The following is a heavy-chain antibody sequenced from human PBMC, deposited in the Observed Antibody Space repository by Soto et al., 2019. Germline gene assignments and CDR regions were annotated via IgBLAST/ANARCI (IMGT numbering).Heavy chain of an antibody. CDR2: ISTTGETT. V-gene: IGHV3-23*01. J-gene: IGHJ4*02. CDR1: GFTFSSRA. Sequence: PGGSLRLSCVASGFTFSSRAMSWVRRTPGKGLQWVSGISTTGETTFHTDSVRGRFTISRDDLKNTLYLQMNNLRTEDTALYYCTKVSRAGLGNYFDYWGQGIMVTVSS. CDR3: TKVSRAGLGNYFDY. D-gene: IGHD3-16*01.